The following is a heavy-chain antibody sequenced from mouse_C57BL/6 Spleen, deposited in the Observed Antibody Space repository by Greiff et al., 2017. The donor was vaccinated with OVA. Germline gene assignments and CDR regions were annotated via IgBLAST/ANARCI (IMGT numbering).Heavy chain of an antibody. CDR3: TREVNYDFDY. D-gene: IGHD2-1*01. CDR2: IYPGNSDT. Sequence: VQLQQSGTVLARPGASVKMSCKTSGYTFTSYWMHWVKQRPGQGLAWIGAIYPGNSDTSYNQKFKGTAQLTAVTSASTAYMSLSSLTNADSAFYYFTREVNYDFDYWGQGTTLTVSS. V-gene: IGHV1-5*01. CDR1: GYTFTSYW. J-gene: IGHJ2*01.